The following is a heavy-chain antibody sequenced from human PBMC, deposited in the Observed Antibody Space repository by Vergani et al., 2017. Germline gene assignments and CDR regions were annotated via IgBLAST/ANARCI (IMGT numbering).Heavy chain of an antibody. J-gene: IGHJ6*03. V-gene: IGHV4-34*01. CDR3: ARVNTETNGHLYYYYYMDV. CDR2: IDHTGRP. D-gene: IGHD4-11*01. CDR1: GGSFTSYH. Sequence: QVQLQQWGGGLLKPSETLSLTCVVNGGSFTSYHWTWIRQSPGEGLEWVGDIDHTGRPDYNPSLKSRLTMSVDKSPTQFSLTLNSVTATDTAIYFCARVNTETNGHLYYYYYMDVWGQGTAVTVS.